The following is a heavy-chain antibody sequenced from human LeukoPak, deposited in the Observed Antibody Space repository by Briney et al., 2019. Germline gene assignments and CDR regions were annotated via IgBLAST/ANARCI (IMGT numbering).Heavy chain of an antibody. CDR3: ARDNSVGDIAWWFDP. J-gene: IGHJ5*02. CDR1: GGTFSRYG. CDR2: INPSGSST. V-gene: IGHV1-46*01. D-gene: IGHD3-16*02. Sequence: GASVKVSCKASGGTFSRYGISWVRQAPGQGLEWMGLINPSGSSTLYAQKFQGRVTMTRDMSTTTDYMELSSLRSEDTAVYYCARDNSVGDIAWWFDPWGQGTLVTVSS.